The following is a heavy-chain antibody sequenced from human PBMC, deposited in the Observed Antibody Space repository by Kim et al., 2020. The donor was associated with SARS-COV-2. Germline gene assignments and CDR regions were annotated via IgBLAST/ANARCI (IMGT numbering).Heavy chain of an antibody. CDR2: LYFGGKT. J-gene: IGHJ4*02. D-gene: IGHD3-9*01. CDR3: ARPPLYFDTYIS. CDR1: GDSLNNSLFY. Sequence: SETLSLTCIVSGDSLNNSLFYWAWIRQPPGRGLEWVGSLYFGGKTYYSPSLKSRVTIFADTSKNQFSLNLTSVTAADTAVYYCARPPLYFDTYISWGQGTLVTVSS. V-gene: IGHV4-39*01.